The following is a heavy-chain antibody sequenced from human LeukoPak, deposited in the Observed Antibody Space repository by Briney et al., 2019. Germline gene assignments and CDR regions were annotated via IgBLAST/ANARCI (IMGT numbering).Heavy chain of an antibody. CDR1: GFTFSSYA. V-gene: IGHV3-23*01. J-gene: IGHJ4*02. CDR2: ISGSGGST. Sequence: GGSLRLSCAASGFTFSSYAMSWVRQAPGKGLEWVSGISGSGGSTYYADSVKGRFTISRDNSKNTLYLQMNSLRAEDTAVYYCAKGRYSSPTYYFDYWGQGTLVTVSS. D-gene: IGHD6-13*01. CDR3: AKGRYSSPTYYFDY.